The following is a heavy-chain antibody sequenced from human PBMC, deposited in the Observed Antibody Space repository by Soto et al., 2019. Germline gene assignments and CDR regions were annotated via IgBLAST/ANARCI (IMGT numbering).Heavy chain of an antibody. CDR1: GFTFSYHG. V-gene: IGHV3-30*03. J-gene: IGHJ4*02. CDR3: ARXRGXXXXXXCSLFEL. Sequence: QVQLVESGGGVVQPGRSLRLSCAASGFTFSYHGMHWVRQAPGKGLEWLAVMSYDGSSQYYADSVKGRFTISRENSKNRLYLQMNSLRDEDTGVYYCARXRGXXXXXXCSLFELWGQGTLVTVSS. CDR2: MSYDGSSQ. D-gene: IGHD1-26*01.